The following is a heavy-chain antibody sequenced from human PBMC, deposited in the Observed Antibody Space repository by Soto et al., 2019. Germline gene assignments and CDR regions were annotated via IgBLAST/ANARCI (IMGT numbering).Heavy chain of an antibody. CDR2: IYSGGST. Sequence: VQLVESGGGLIQPGGSLRLSCAASGFTVSSNYMSWVRQAPGKGLEWVSVIYSGGSTYYADSVKGRFTISRDNSKNTLYLQMNSLRVEDTAVYYCARDSGGDIVVVVAANDAFDIWGQGTMVTVSS. V-gene: IGHV3-53*01. CDR3: ARDSGGDIVVVVAANDAFDI. J-gene: IGHJ3*02. D-gene: IGHD2-15*01. CDR1: GFTVSSNY.